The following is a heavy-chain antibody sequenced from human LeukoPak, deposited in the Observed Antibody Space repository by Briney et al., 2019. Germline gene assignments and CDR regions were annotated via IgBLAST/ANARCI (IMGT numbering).Heavy chain of an antibody. D-gene: IGHD6-19*01. CDR3: ARDPRGAVAGTGFDY. Sequence: PSETLSLTCAVSGGSFSNSYWSWIRQPPGKGLEWIGYIYYSGSTNYNPSLKSRVTISVDTTKNQFSLKLSSVTAADTAVYYCARDPRGAVAGTGFDYWGQGTLVTVSS. CDR2: IYYSGST. J-gene: IGHJ4*02. V-gene: IGHV4-59*01. CDR1: GGSFSNSY.